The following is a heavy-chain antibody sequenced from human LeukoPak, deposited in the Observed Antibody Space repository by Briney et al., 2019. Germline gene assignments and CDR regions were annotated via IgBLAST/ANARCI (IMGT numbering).Heavy chain of an antibody. CDR3: ARDLLRQQLGY. D-gene: IGHD6-13*01. CDR2: ISPSGGIT. Sequence: GGSLRLSCAASGFTFSSHGMNWVRQAPGKGLEWVSGISPSGGITYYTDSVKGRFTISRDNSKNTQSLQMNSLRAEDTAVYYCARDLLRQQLGYWGQGTLVTVSS. V-gene: IGHV3-23*01. J-gene: IGHJ4*02. CDR1: GFTFSSHG.